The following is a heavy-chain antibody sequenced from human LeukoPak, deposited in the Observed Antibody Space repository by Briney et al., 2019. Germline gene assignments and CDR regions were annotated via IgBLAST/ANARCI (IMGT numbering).Heavy chain of an antibody. V-gene: IGHV3-23*01. CDR2: ISGSGGST. Sequence: GGSLRLSCAASGFTFSSYDMSWVRQAPGKGLEWVSAISGSGGSTSYADSVKGRFTISRDNSKNTLYLQMNSLRAEDTAVHYCAKDSNRGVWGSYRSYDYWGQGTLVTVSS. D-gene: IGHD3-16*01. CDR3: AKDSNRGVWGSYRSYDY. J-gene: IGHJ4*02. CDR1: GFTFSSYD.